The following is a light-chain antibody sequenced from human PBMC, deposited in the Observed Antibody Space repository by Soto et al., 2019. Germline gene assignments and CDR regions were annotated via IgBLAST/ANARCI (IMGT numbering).Light chain of an antibody. CDR1: SSDVGGYNY. Sequence: QAVVTQPASVSGFPGQSITISCTGTSSDVGGYNYVSWYQQHPGKAPKLMIYDVSNRPSGVSNRFSGSKSGNTASLTISGLQAEDEADYYCSSYTSSSTLVVFGGGTKVTVL. CDR2: DVS. V-gene: IGLV2-14*01. J-gene: IGLJ2*01. CDR3: SSYTSSSTLVV.